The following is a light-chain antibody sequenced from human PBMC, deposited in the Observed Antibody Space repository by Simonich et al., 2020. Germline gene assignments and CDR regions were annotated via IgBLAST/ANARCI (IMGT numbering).Light chain of an antibody. J-gene: IGLJ3*02. CDR3: VLYMGSGIWV. CDR2: STN. CDR1: SGSVSTSYY. V-gene: IGLV8-61*01. Sequence: QNVVTQEPSFSVSPGGTVTLTCGLSSGSVSTSYYPSWYQQTPGQAPRTLIYSTNTRSSGVPDRFSGSSLGNKAALTITGAQADDESDYYCVLYMGSGIWVFGGGTKLTVL.